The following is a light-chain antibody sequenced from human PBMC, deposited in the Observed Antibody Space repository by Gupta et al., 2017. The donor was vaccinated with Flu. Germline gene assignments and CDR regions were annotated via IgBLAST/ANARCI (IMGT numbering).Light chain of an antibody. CDR1: SSDVGRYNY. CDR2: EVS. CDR3: SSFTSSLTWV. Sequence: QSALTQPASVSGSPGPSVTISCTGTSSDVGRYNYVSWFQQYPGKAPKLMIYEVSKWPSGVSNRFSGSKSGNTASLTISGLQAEDEADYYCSSFTSSLTWVFGGGTKLTVL. V-gene: IGLV2-14*01. J-gene: IGLJ3*02.